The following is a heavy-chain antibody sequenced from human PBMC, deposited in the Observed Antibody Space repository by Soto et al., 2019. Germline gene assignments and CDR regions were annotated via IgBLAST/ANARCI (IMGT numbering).Heavy chain of an antibody. J-gene: IGHJ6*02. V-gene: IGHV1-69*06. Sequence: SVKVSCKASGGTFSSYAISWARQAPGQGLEWMGGIIPIFGTANYAQKFQGRVTITADKSTSTAYMELSSLRSEDTAVYYCASLITYYDFWSGYPPNMDVWGQGTTVTVS. D-gene: IGHD3-3*01. CDR2: IIPIFGTA. CDR1: GGTFSSYA. CDR3: ASLITYYDFWSGYPPNMDV.